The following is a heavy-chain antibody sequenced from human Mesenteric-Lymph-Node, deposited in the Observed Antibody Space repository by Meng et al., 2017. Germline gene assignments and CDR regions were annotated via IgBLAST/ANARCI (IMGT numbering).Heavy chain of an antibody. D-gene: IGHD6-19*01. CDR1: GFTFSNYG. CDR2: ISSSGDRI. Sequence: GESLKISCAASGFTFSNYGLTWVRQAPGKGLDWVSAISSSGDRIYYVDSVKGRFTISRDNSKNTLYLQMSSLRAEDSAEYYCAKGTGWYSSAWYLGNWGQGALVTVSS. V-gene: IGHV3-23*01. J-gene: IGHJ4*02. CDR3: AKGTGWYSSAWYLGN.